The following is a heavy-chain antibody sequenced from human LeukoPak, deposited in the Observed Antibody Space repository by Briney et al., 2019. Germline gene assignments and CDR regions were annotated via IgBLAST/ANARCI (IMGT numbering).Heavy chain of an antibody. CDR1: RYTFTSYG. D-gene: IGHD6-6*01. CDR3: ARVLLAREGYRSSSKRDAYSYYMDV. V-gene: IGHV1-18*01. CDR2: ISAYNGNT. J-gene: IGHJ6*03. Sequence: ASVKVSCKGSRYTFTSYGLSWVRQAPGQGGEWMGWISAYNGNTNYAQKLQGRVTMTTDTSTSTAYMELRSLRSHDPAVYYCARVLLAREGYRSSSKRDAYSYYMDVWGKGTTVTVSS.